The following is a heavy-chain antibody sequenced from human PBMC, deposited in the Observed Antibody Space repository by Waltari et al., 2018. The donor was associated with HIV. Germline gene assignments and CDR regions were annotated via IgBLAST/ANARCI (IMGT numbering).Heavy chain of an antibody. J-gene: IGHJ4*02. D-gene: IGHD3-22*01. V-gene: IGHV4-34*01. CDR1: GGSFSGYY. CDR2: INHSGRR. Sequence: QVQLQQWGAGLLKPSETLSLTCAVYGGSFSGYYWSWIRQPPGKGLEWIGEINHSGRRNYIPSLKSLVTISVDTSKNQFSLKLSSVTAADTALYYCARGKSYQISYDSNGFNYWGQGTLVTVSS. CDR3: ARGKSYQISYDSNGFNY.